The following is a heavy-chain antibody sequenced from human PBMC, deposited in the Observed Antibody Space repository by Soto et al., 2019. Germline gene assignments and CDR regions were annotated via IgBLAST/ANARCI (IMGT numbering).Heavy chain of an antibody. J-gene: IGHJ4*02. CDR3: TKDVVDCGRDCFSGFDS. D-gene: IGHD2-21*02. V-gene: IGHV3-23*01. Sequence: GGSLRLSCAASGFTFTNSAMNWVRQAPGKGLEWVSTMTGSGGSTYYADSVKGRFTISRDTSKNTVYLHMNSLRAEDTAVYYCTKDVVDCGRDCFSGFDSRGQGTLVTVSS. CDR1: GFTFTNSA. CDR2: MTGSGGST.